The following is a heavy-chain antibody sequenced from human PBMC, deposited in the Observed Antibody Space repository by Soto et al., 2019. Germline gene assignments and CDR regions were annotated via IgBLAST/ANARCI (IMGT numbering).Heavy chain of an antibody. CDR2: IIPIFGTT. CDR3: ARFGYYDILTGPTVDYYYGMDV. Sequence: SVKVSCKASGYTFTGYYMHWVRQAPGQGLEWMGGIIPIFGTTNHAQRFQGRVTITADKSTSTAYMELSSLRSEDTAVYYCARFGYYDILTGPTVDYYYGMDVWGQGTTVTVSS. V-gene: IGHV1-69*06. J-gene: IGHJ6*01. CDR1: GYTFTGYY. D-gene: IGHD3-9*01.